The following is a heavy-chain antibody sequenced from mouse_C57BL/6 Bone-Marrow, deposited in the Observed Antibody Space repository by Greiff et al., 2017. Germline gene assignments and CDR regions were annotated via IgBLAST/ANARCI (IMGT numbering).Heavy chain of an antibody. CDR3: ARRGGYRNYAMDY. V-gene: IGHV1-63*01. CDR1: GYTFTNYW. J-gene: IGHJ4*01. D-gene: IGHD2-14*01. Sequence: VQLQESGAELVRPGTSVKMSCKASGYTFTNYWIGWAKQRPGHGLEWIGDIYPGGGYTNYNEKFKGKATLTADKSSSTAYMQFSSLTSEDSAIYYCARRGGYRNYAMDYWGQGTSVTVSS. CDR2: IYPGGGYT.